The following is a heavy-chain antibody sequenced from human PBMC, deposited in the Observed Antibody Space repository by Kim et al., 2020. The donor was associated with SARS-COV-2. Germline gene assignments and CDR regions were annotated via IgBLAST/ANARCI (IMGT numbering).Heavy chain of an antibody. CDR2: IYYSGST. CDR1: GGSISSGGYY. D-gene: IGHD3-9*01. CDR3: AHEKFDILTGLRAFDI. Sequence: SETLSLTCTVSGGSISSGGYYWSWIRQHPGKGLEWIGYIYYSGSTYYNPSLKSRVTISVDTSKNQFSLKLSSVTAADTAVYYCAHEKFDILTGLRAFDIWGQGTMV. J-gene: IGHJ3*02. V-gene: IGHV4-31*03.